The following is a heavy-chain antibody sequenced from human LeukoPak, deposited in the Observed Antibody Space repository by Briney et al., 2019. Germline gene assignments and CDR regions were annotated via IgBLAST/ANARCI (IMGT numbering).Heavy chain of an antibody. D-gene: IGHD3-22*01. CDR1: GFTFSNYW. CDR3: ARNYYDSSGYYSDY. CDR2: INPDGGRI. V-gene: IGHV3-74*01. J-gene: IGHJ4*02. Sequence: GGSLRLSCTASGFTFSNYWMHWVRQAPGKGLVWVSRINPDGGRISYADSVQGRFTISRDNAKNTVYLQMNSLRAEDTAVYYCARNYYDSSGYYSDYWGQGTLVTVSS.